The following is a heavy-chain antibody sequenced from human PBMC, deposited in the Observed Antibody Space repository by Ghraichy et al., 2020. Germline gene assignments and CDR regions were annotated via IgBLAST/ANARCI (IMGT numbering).Heavy chain of an antibody. J-gene: IGHJ4*02. CDR1: GITFSRYG. V-gene: IGHV3-30*03. CDR2: ISLDGNNK. Sequence: LTCAASGITFSRYGMYWVRQAPGKGLEWLAVISLDGNNKDYADSVKGRFTISRDNSKNTVYLQMNSLRAEDTAVYYCATWAGYSSGSQGDFRPPFDYWGQGALVTVSS. D-gene: IGHD6-19*01. CDR3: ATWAGYSSGSQGDFRPPFDY.